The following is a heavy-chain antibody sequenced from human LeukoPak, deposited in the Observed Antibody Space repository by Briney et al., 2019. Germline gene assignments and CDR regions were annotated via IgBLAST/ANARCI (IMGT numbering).Heavy chain of an antibody. J-gene: IGHJ3*02. V-gene: IGHV4-34*01. CDR2: INHSGST. CDR3: ASDILTGYDAFDI. Sequence: ASETLSLTCAVYGGSFSGYYWSWIRQPPGKGLEWIGEINHSGSTNYNPSLKSRVTISVDTSKNQFSLKLSSVTAADTAVYYCASDILTGYDAFDIWGQGTMVTVSS. CDR1: GGSFSGYY. D-gene: IGHD3-9*01.